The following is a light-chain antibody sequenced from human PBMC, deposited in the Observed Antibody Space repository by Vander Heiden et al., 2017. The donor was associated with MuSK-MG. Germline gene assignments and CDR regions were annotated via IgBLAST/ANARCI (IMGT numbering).Light chain of an antibody. Sequence: QSALTPPPSASGSPGHSVTISCTGTSSDIGGYDFVSWYQLLPGKAPKLILYEVSKRPSGVPDRFSGSKSGSTASLTVSRLQDEDEGDYYCTSYAGSNSVLFGGGTKLTVL. CDR2: EVS. J-gene: IGLJ2*01. CDR3: TSYAGSNSVL. V-gene: IGLV2-8*01. CDR1: SSDIGGYDF.